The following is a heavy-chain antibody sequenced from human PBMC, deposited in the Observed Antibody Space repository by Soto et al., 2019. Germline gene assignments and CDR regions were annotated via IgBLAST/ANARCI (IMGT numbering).Heavy chain of an antibody. CDR2: IYHSGST. CDR3: ARKGYSYELNWFDP. Sequence: SETLSLTCAVSGGSISSSNWWSWVRQPPGKGLEWIGEIYHSGSTNYNPSLKSRVTISVDNSKNQFSLKLRSVTAADTAVYYCARKGYSYELNWFDPWGQGTLVTVSS. D-gene: IGHD5-18*01. CDR1: GGSISSSNW. J-gene: IGHJ5*02. V-gene: IGHV4-4*02.